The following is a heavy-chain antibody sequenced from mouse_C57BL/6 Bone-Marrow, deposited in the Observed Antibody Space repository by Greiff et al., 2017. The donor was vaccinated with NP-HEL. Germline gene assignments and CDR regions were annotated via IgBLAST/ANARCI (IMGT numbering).Heavy chain of an antibody. CDR3: ARNYGYFDY. Sequence: EVQLVESGGGLVKPGGSLKLSCAASGFTFSSYTMSWVRQTPEKRLEWVATISGGGGNTYYPDSVKGRFTISRDNAKNTLYLQMSSLRSEDTALYYCARNYGYFDYWGQGTTLTVSS. J-gene: IGHJ2*01. CDR2: ISGGGGNT. D-gene: IGHD1-1*01. V-gene: IGHV5-9*01. CDR1: GFTFSSYT.